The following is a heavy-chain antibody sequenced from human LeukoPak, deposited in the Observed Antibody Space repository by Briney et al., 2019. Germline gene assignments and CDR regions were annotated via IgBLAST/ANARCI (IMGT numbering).Heavy chain of an antibody. CDR2: ISSSSSYI. Sequence: GSLRLSCAASGFTFSSYSMNWVRQAPGKGLEWVSSISSSSSYIYYADSVKGRFTISRDNAKNSLYLQMNSLRAEDTAVHYCARDRGDYYGSGTSGYWGQGTLVTVSS. D-gene: IGHD3-10*01. V-gene: IGHV3-21*01. CDR3: ARDRGDYYGSGTSGY. J-gene: IGHJ4*02. CDR1: GFTFSSYS.